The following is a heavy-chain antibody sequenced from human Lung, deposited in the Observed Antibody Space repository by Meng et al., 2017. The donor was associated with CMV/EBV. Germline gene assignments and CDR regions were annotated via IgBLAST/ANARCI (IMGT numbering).Heavy chain of an antibody. CDR3: ARLGGFLNWFDP. V-gene: IGHV4-31*02. CDR2: IYYSGST. Sequence: VPGDSISIGAHYWTWIRQHPGKGLEWIGYIYYSGSTYSNPSLKSRVTISVETSKNQFSLRLISVTAADTAVYYCARLGGFLNWFDPWGQGTLVTVSS. J-gene: IGHJ5*02. D-gene: IGHD2-15*01. CDR1: GDSISIGAHY.